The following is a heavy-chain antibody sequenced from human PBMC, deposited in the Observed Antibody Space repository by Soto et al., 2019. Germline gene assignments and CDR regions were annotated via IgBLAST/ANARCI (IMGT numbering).Heavy chain of an antibody. J-gene: IGHJ5*02. V-gene: IGHV4-31*03. D-gene: IGHD6-13*01. CDR3: ARSGYSSRDWFDP. Sequence: QVQLQESGPGLVKPSQTLSLTCTVSGGSISSGGYYWSWIRQHPGKGLEWIGYIYYSGSTYYNPSLKSRVTISVDTSKSQFSLKLSSVTAADTAVYYCARSGYSSRDWFDPWGQGTLVTVSS. CDR2: IYYSGST. CDR1: GGSISSGGYY.